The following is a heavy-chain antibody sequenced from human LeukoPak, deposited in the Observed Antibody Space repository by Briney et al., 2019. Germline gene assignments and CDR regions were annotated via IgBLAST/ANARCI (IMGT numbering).Heavy chain of an antibody. V-gene: IGHV3-33*01. Sequence: GGSLRLSCAASGFTFSRYGMHWVRQAPGKGLEWVAVIWHDGSNKNYADSVKGRFTMSRDNSKNTVYLKMNSVRAENTAVYYCARDRYYRSGTYDYYYYMDVWGTGTTVTVSS. CDR1: GFTFSRYG. J-gene: IGHJ6*03. CDR3: ARDRYYRSGTYDYYYYMDV. CDR2: IWHDGSNK. D-gene: IGHD3-10*01.